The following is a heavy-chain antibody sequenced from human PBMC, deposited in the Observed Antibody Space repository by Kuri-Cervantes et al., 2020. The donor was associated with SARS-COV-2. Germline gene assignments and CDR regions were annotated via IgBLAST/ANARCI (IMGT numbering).Heavy chain of an antibody. CDR2: IYPGDSDT. CDR1: GYSFTSYW. V-gene: IGHV5-51*01. Sequence: GGSLRLSGKGSGYSFTSYWIGGVRQMPGKGLEGMGIIYPGDSDTRHSPPFQGQVTIPADETISNAYLQWSSLKASDTALYYLTGGAPPPFITMVRGVLGPLNYYYYYGMDVWGQGTTVTVSS. D-gene: IGHD3-10*01. CDR3: TGGAPPPFITMVRGVLGPLNYYYYYGMDV. J-gene: IGHJ6*02.